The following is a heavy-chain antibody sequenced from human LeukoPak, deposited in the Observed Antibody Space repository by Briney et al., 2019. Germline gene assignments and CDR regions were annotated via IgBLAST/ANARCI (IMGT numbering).Heavy chain of an antibody. J-gene: IGHJ3*02. CDR1: GYSISSGYY. D-gene: IGHD3-3*01. V-gene: IGHV4-38-2*02. CDR3: ARWGESSALRVNAFDM. CDR2: AHYSGNT. Sequence: PSETLSLTCTVSGYSISSGYYWGWIRQPPGKGLEWIGFAHYSGNTFYNPSLNSRVTLSVDTSKNQFSLRLTSVTAADTAVYFCARWGESSALRVNAFDMWGQGTMVTVSS.